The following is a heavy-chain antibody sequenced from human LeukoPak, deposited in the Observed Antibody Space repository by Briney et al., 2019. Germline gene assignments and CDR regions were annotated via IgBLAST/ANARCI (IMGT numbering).Heavy chain of an antibody. J-gene: IGHJ4*02. CDR1: GFTFSSYS. D-gene: IGHD3-16*01. CDR3: ARALEGDGLDY. CDR2: ISSSSSYI. Sequence: GGSLRLSCEASGFTFSSYSMNWVRQAPGKGLEWVSSISSSSSYIYYADSVKGRFTISRDNAKNPLYLKMNSLRAEDTAVYYCARALEGDGLDYWGQGTLVTVSS. V-gene: IGHV3-21*01.